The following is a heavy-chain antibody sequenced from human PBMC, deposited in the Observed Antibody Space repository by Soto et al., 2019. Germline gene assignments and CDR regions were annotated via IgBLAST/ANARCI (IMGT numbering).Heavy chain of an antibody. Sequence: ASVKVSCKASGYTFTNYGISWVRQAPGQGLEWVGWISAYNGKTNYAQKVQGRVTMTTDTSTSTAYMELRSLRSDDTAVYYCARWGDPYYYDSSGYPYYFDYWGQG. CDR1: GYTFTNYG. V-gene: IGHV1-18*01. D-gene: IGHD3-22*01. CDR3: ARWGDPYYYDSSGYPYYFDY. CDR2: ISAYNGKT. J-gene: IGHJ4*02.